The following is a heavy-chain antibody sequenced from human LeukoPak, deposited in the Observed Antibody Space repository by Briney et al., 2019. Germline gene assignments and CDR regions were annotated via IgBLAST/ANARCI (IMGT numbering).Heavy chain of an antibody. Sequence: ASVKVSCKASGYTFTGYYMHWVRQAPGQELEWMGWLSPNSGDTRFAQKFQGRVTMTRDTSISTAYMELSRLRSDDTAVYYCARATDISSWYLAYWGQGTLVTVSS. CDR2: LSPNSGDT. D-gene: IGHD6-13*01. CDR3: ARATDISSWYLAY. J-gene: IGHJ4*02. CDR1: GYTFTGYY. V-gene: IGHV1-2*02.